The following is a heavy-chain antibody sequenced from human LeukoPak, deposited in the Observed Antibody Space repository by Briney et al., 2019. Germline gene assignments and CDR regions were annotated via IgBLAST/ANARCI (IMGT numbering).Heavy chain of an antibody. CDR2: IYYSGST. D-gene: IGHD3-10*01. V-gene: IGHV4-59*08. Sequence: SETLSLTCTVSGGSISSYYWSWIRQPPGKGLEWIGYIYYSGSTNYNPSLKSRVTISVDTSKNQFSLKLSSVTAADTAVYYCARLAADYGSGSYLFDYWGQGTLVTVSS. J-gene: IGHJ4*02. CDR1: GGSISSYY. CDR3: ARLAADYGSGSYLFDY.